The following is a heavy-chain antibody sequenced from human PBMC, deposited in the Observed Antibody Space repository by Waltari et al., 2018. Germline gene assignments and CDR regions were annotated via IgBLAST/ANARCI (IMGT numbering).Heavy chain of an antibody. J-gene: IGHJ4*02. CDR2: INLAGSIT. V-gene: IGHV3-74*01. D-gene: IGHD5-18*01. Sequence: EVQLVESGGGLVQPGGSLRLSCAASGFTFSNFWMHWVRQGPGKGLVVVSLINLAGSITSYADAVKGRFTISRDNAKNTLFLQMNSLRADDTGVYYCVLYSSEPLGDSWGQGTLVTVSS. CDR3: VLYSSEPLGDS. CDR1: GFTFSNFW.